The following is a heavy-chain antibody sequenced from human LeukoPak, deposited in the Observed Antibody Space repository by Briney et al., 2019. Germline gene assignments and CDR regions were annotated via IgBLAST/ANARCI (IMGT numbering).Heavy chain of an antibody. CDR2: IYHSGST. D-gene: IGHD6-19*01. Sequence: PSETLSLTCTVSGYSISSGYYWGWIRQPPGKGLEWIGSIYHSGSTYYNPSLKSRVTISVDTSKNQFSLKLSSVTAADTAVYYCASGIAVAGDDAFDIWGQGTMVTVSS. CDR3: ASGIAVAGDDAFDI. V-gene: IGHV4-38-2*02. J-gene: IGHJ3*02. CDR1: GYSISSGYY.